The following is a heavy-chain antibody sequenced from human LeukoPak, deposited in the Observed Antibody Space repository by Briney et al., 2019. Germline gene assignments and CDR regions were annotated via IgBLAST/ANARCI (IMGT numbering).Heavy chain of an antibody. V-gene: IGHV4-34*01. CDR1: GGSFTNYY. CDR3: ARLGYSTGWYNS. Sequence: SETLSLTCAVYGGSFTNYYWSWIRQAPGKGLEWIGGINHSGGTNYNPSLKSRVTISVDMSKNQFSLILRSVTAADTAVYYCARLGYSTGWYNSWGQGTLVTVSS. CDR2: INHSGGT. J-gene: IGHJ5*01. D-gene: IGHD6-25*01.